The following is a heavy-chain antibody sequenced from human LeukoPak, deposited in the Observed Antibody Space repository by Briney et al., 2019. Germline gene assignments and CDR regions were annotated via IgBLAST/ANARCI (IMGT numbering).Heavy chain of an antibody. J-gene: IGHJ4*02. Sequence: TSETLSLTCTVSGYSISSGYYWGWIRQPPGKGLEWIGSIYHSGSTYYNPSLKSRVTMSVDTSKNQFSLKLSSVTAADTAVYYCARGRSSSPNPYFDYWGQGTLVTVSS. D-gene: IGHD6-13*01. CDR3: ARGRSSSPNPYFDY. CDR1: GYSISSGYY. V-gene: IGHV4-38-2*02. CDR2: IYHSGST.